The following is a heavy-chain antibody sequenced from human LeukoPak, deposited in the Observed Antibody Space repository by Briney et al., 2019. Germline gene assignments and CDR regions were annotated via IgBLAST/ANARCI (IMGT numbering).Heavy chain of an antibody. J-gene: IGHJ6*03. Sequence: PGGSLRLSCAASGFTFSTYWMSWVRRTPGKGLEWVANIKKDGSEEYYVDSVKGRFTISRDSAKNSLYLQMNSLRAEDTAVYYCARGSRSTVTTGNYYYYYYMDVWGKGTTVAVSS. CDR3: ARGSRSTVTTGNYYYYYYMDV. D-gene: IGHD4-17*01. V-gene: IGHV3-7*04. CDR1: GFTFSTYW. CDR2: IKKDGSEE.